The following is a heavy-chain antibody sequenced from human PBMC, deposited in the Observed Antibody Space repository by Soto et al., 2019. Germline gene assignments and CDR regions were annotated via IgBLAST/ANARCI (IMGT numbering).Heavy chain of an antibody. CDR1: GGSISSYY. CDR3: AGVVVITTCFDY. J-gene: IGHJ4*02. Sequence: SETLSLTCTVSGGSISSYYWSRIRQPPGKGLEWIGYIYYSGSTNYNPSLKSRVTISVDTSKNQFSLKLSSVTAADTAVYYCAGVVVITTCFDYWGQGTQVTVSS. V-gene: IGHV4-59*08. CDR2: IYYSGST. D-gene: IGHD3-22*01.